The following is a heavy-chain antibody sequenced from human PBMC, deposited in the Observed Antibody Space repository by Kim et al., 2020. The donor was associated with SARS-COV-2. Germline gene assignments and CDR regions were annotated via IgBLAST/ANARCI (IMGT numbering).Heavy chain of an antibody. Sequence: ASVKVSCKASGYTFTSYAMHWVRQAPGQRLEWMGWINAGNGNTKYSQKFQGRVTITRDTSASTAYMELSSLRSEDTAVYYCAASITGTPWFGYWGQGTLVTVSS. CDR2: INAGNGNT. J-gene: IGHJ4*02. D-gene: IGHD1-20*01. V-gene: IGHV1-3*01. CDR1: GYTFTSYA. CDR3: AASITGTPWFGY.